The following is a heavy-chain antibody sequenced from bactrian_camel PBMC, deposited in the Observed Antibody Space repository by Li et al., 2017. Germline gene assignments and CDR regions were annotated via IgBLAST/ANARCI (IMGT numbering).Heavy chain of an antibody. CDR2: IGNGGGTT. D-gene: IGHD6*01. CDR3: VRDLPGWFTGNY. CDR1: GFTFSSYS. V-gene: IGHV3S25*01. Sequence: QLVESGGGLAQPGGSLRLSCAASGFTFSSYSMYWVRQAPGKGLEWVSAIGNGGGTTDYADSVKGRFTISRDNAKNTVYLQMNSLKPEDTAVYYCVRDLPGWFTGNYWGQGTQVTVS. J-gene: IGHJ4*01.